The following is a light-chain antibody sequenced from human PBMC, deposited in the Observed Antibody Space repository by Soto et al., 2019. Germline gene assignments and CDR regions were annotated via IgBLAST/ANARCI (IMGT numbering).Light chain of an antibody. Sequence: DIQMTQSPSSLSASVGDRVTITCRASQGISDYLAWFQQKPGKVPKLLIYAASTLQSGVPSRLRGSGSGTDFTLTISSLQFEDVATYYCQRYNSAPYTFGQGTKLEIK. J-gene: IGKJ2*01. CDR1: QGISDY. CDR2: AAS. CDR3: QRYNSAPYT. V-gene: IGKV1-27*01.